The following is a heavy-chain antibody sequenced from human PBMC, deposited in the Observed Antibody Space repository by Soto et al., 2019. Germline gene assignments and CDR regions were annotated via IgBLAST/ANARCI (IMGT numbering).Heavy chain of an antibody. CDR1: GFAFNNYG. Sequence: GSLRLSCTVSGFAFNNYGVNWVRQAPGKGLEWVSSISKSDYTYYSDSVKGRFTISRDNAKNSVSLQMNTLRVEDTAVYYCAREDSIIIPAVSDFWGQGTLVTVSS. CDR2: ISKSDYT. V-gene: IGHV3-21*01. CDR3: AREDSIIIPAVSDF. D-gene: IGHD2-2*01. J-gene: IGHJ4*02.